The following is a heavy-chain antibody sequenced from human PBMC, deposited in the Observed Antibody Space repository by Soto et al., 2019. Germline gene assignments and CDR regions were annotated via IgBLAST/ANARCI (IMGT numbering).Heavy chain of an antibody. CDR1: GFTFSSYS. D-gene: IGHD3-10*01. J-gene: IGHJ3*02. Sequence: GGSLRLSCAASGFTFSSYSMNWVRQAPGKGLEWVSYFSSSSSTIYYADSVKGRFTISRDNAKNSLYLQMNSLRAEDTAVYYCARAASLWFGESHDAFDIWGQGTMVTVSS. V-gene: IGHV3-48*01. CDR2: FSSSSSTI. CDR3: ARAASLWFGESHDAFDI.